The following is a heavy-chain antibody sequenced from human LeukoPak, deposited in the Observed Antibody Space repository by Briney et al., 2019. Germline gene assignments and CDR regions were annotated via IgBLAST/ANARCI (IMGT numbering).Heavy chain of an antibody. CDR3: ARVGCSGGSCYPRFDP. CDR1: GGTFSSYA. V-gene: IGHV1-69*05. Sequence: SVKVSCKASGGTFSSYAISWVRQAPGQGLEWMGRIIPIFGTANYAQKSQGRVTITTDESTSTAYMELSSLRSEDTAVYYCARVGCSGGSCYPRFDPWGQGTLVTVSS. D-gene: IGHD2-15*01. J-gene: IGHJ5*02. CDR2: IIPIFGTA.